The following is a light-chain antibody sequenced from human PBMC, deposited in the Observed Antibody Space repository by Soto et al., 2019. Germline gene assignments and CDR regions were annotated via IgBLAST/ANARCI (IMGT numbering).Light chain of an antibody. Sequence: QSVLTQPPSVSGAPGQRVTISCTGSNSNIGAGYDVHWYQQLPGTAPKLLIYYNNIRPSGVPDRFSGSKSGTSASLAITGLQAEDEADYDCSAYTARSTLVFGGGTQLTVL. CDR1: NSNIGAGYD. CDR3: SAYTARSTLV. CDR2: YNN. J-gene: IGLJ3*02. V-gene: IGLV1-40*01.